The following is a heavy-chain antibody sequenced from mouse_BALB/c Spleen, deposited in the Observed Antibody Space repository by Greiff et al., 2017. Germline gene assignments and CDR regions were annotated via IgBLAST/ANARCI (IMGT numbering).Heavy chain of an antibody. D-gene: IGHD2-4*01. Sequence: VQLKESGPGLVKPSQSLSLTCTVTGYSITSDYAWNWIRQFPGNKLEWMGYISYSGSTSYNPSLKSRISITRDTSKNQFFLQLNSVTTEDTATYYCARWGQYDYDGTANYWGQGTTLTVSS. V-gene: IGHV3-2*02. J-gene: IGHJ2*01. CDR2: ISYSGST. CDR3: ARWGQYDYDGTANY. CDR1: GYSITSDYA.